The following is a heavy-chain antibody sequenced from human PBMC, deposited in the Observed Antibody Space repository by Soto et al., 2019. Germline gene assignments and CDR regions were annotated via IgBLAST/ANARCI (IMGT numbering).Heavy chain of an antibody. D-gene: IGHD3-10*01. V-gene: IGHV3-30*03. CDR1: GFTFSSYG. CDR2: ISYDGSNK. Sequence: GGSLRLSCAASGFTFSSYGMHWVRQAPGKGLEWVAVISYDGSNKYYADSVKGRFTISRDNSKNTLYLQMNSLRAEDTAVYYCARDRRPLSMVRGVIRYWGQGTLVTVSS. J-gene: IGHJ4*02. CDR3: ARDRRPLSMVRGVIRY.